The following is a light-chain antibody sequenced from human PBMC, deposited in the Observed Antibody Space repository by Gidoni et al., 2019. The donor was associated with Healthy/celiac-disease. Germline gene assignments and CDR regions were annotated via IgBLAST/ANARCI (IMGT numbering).Light chain of an antibody. CDR1: QVIISY. J-gene: IGKJ4*01. V-gene: IGKV1-9*01. CDR2: AAS. CDR3: QQLNSYPVT. Sequence: DIQLTQSPSFLSASVGDRFTITCRASQVIISYLAWYQLKPVKAPKLLIYAASTLQSGVPSRFSGSGSGTEFTLTISSLPPEDFATYYFQQLNSYPVTSGGGTKVEIK.